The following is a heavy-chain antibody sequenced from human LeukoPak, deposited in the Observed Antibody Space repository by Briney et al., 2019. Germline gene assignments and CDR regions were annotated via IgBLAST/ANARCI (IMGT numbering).Heavy chain of an antibody. CDR2: MNPNSGNT. CDR1: GYTFTSYD. CDR3: ARYSSSSLDY. J-gene: IGHJ4*02. Sequence: ASVKVSCEASGYTFTSYDINWVRQATGQGLEWMGRMNPNSGNTVYAQKFLGRVTITRNISISTAYMELSSLRSEDTAVYYCARYSSSSLDYWGQGTLVTVSP. D-gene: IGHD6-6*01. V-gene: IGHV1-8*03.